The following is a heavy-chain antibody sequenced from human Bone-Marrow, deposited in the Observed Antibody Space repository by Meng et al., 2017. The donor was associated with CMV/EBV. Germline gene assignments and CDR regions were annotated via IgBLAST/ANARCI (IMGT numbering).Heavy chain of an antibody. CDR2: INPNSGGT. D-gene: IGHD3-22*01. CDR1: GYTFTGYY. V-gene: IGHV1-2*02. J-gene: IGHJ4*02. Sequence: ASVKVSCKASGYTFTGYYMHWVRQAPGQGLEWMGWINPNSGGTNYAQKFQGRVTMTRDTSISTAYMELSRLRSDDTAVYYCARAQRDDSSGYGFDYWGQRTLVTVSS. CDR3: ARAQRDDSSGYGFDY.